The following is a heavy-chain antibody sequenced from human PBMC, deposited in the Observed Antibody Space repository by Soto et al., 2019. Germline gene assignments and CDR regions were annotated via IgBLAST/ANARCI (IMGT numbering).Heavy chain of an antibody. CDR2: IYWNDDK. V-gene: IGHV2-5*01. J-gene: IGHJ6*02. CDR1: GFSVKTSGVG. Sequence: GPTLVNPTQTLTLTCSCSGFSVKTSGVGVGWIRQPPGKTLEWLALIYWNDDKRYSPSLKSRLTITKDTSKNQVVLTMTNMDPVDTATYYCAHRSWGVMDVWGQGTTVTVSS. CDR3: AHRSWGVMDV. D-gene: IGHD3-16*01.